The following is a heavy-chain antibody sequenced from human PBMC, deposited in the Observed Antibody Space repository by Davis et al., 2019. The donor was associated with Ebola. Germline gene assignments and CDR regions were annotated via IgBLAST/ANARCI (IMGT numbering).Heavy chain of an antibody. J-gene: IGHJ4*02. CDR3: ARGLRYFDWLA. CDR2: MQPNSGIT. CDR1: GYSLTSYE. V-gene: IGHV1-8*01. D-gene: IGHD3-9*01. Sequence: ASVKVSCKAYGYSLTSYEINWVRQAPGEGLEWMGWMQPNSGITGYAQKFQGRVTMTSDTSLATAYMELSSLRSEDTAVYYCARGLRYFDWLAWGRGTLVTVSS.